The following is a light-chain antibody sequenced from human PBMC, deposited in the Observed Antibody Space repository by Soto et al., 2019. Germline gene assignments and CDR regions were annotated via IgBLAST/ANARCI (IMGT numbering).Light chain of an antibody. J-gene: IGKJ1*01. CDR1: QGISSY. CDR2: AAS. V-gene: IGKV1-8*01. Sequence: AIRMTQSPSSLSASTGDRVTITCRASQGISSYLAWYQQKPGKAPKLLIYAASTLQSGVPSRFSGSRSGTDFTLTISCLQSEDFATYYCQQYYSYPAWTFGQGTKVEIK. CDR3: QQYYSYPAWT.